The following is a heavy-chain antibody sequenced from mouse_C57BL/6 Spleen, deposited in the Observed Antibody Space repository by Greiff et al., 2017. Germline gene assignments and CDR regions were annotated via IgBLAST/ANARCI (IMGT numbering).Heavy chain of an antibody. J-gene: IGHJ2*02. Sequence: VQLQQSGAALARPGGSVKMSCKASGYTFTSYTMHWVNQRPGQGLEWIGYINPSGGYTKYNQTFKDKVTLTADKSSSTAYMQLNSLTSEVSAVYYGASADYYGPDYWGQGTSLTVSS. V-gene: IGHV1-4*01. CDR1: GYTFTSYT. D-gene: IGHD1-2*01. CDR2: INPSGGYT. CDR3: ASADYYGPDY.